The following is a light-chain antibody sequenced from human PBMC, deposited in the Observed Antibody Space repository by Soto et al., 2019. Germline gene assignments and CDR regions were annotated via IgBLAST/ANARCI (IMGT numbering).Light chain of an antibody. V-gene: IGLV2-8*01. J-gene: IGLJ1*01. CDR2: EVN. CDR1: SSDVGGYNY. CDR3: TSYAGGNNV. Sequence: ALTQPPSASGSPGQSVPISCTGTSSDVGGYNYVSWYQQHPGKVPKLMVYEVNKRPSGVPDRFSGSKSGNTASLTVSGLQAEDEADYYCTSYAGGNNVFGTGTKLTVL.